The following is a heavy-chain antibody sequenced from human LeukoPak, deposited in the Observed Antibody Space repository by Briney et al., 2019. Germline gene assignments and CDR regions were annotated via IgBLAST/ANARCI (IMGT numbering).Heavy chain of an antibody. V-gene: IGHV1-69*04. CDR1: GYTFTSYG. J-gene: IGHJ6*02. CDR2: IIPILDLA. CDR3: ARDKDMDV. Sequence: SVKVSCKASGYTFTSYGISWVRQAPGQGLEWMGRIIPILDLANYARKFQGRVTITADKSTSTIYMELSSLRSEDTAVYFCARDKDMDVWGQGTTVTVSS.